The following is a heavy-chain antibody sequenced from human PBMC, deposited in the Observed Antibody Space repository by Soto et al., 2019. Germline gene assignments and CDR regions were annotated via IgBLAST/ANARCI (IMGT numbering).Heavy chain of an antibody. CDR2: IRSSGSTI. J-gene: IGHJ3*02. CDR3: AREGYYYDSSGLQHAFDI. CDR1: GFTFSSYE. Sequence: GGSLRLSCAASGFTFSSYEMNWVRQAPGKGLEWVSYIRSSGSTIYYADSVKGRFTISRDNAKNSLYQQMNSLRAEDTAVYYCAREGYYYDSSGLQHAFDIWGQGTMVTVSS. D-gene: IGHD3-22*01. V-gene: IGHV3-48*03.